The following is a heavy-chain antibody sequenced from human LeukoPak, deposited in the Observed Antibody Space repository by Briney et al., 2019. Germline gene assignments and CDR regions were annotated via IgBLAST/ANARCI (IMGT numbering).Heavy chain of an antibody. J-gene: IGHJ6*02. Sequence: GGSLRLSCAASGFTFSSYAMHWVRQAPGKGLEWVAVISYDGSNKYYADPVKGRFTISRDNSKNTLYLQMNSLRAEDTAVYYCARDNEDTAMVEYYYYGMDVWGQGTTVTVSS. CDR3: ARDNEDTAMVEYYYYGMDV. CDR1: GFTFSSYA. D-gene: IGHD5-18*01. V-gene: IGHV3-30*04. CDR2: ISYDGSNK.